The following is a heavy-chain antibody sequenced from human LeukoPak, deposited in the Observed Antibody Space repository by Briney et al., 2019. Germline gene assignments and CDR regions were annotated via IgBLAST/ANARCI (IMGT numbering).Heavy chain of an antibody. J-gene: IGHJ4*02. CDR2: IYYSGST. Sequence: SETLSLTCTVSGGSIRSSTDYWGWIRQPPGKELEWIGSIYYSGSTYYNPSLKSRVTISVDTSKNQFSVKLSSVTAADTAVYYCARRPHNLGYCSGGSCYVGKPSRHFDYWGQGTLVTVSS. D-gene: IGHD2-15*01. CDR3: ARRPHNLGYCSGGSCYVGKPSRHFDY. V-gene: IGHV4-39*07. CDR1: GGSIRSSTDY.